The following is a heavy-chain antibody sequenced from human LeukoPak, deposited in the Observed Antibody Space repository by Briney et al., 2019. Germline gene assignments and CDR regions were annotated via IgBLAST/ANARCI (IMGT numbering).Heavy chain of an antibody. CDR1: GYTFTSYG. J-gene: IGHJ4*02. CDR3: ARATAEILRYPPRHFDY. V-gene: IGHV1-18*01. CDR2: ISAYNGNT. D-gene: IGHD3-9*01. Sequence: ASVKVSCKASGYTFTSYGISWVRQAPGQGLEWMGWISAYNGNTNYAQKLQGRVTMTTDTSTSTASMELRSLRSDDTAVYYCARATAEILRYPPRHFDYWGQGTLVTVSS.